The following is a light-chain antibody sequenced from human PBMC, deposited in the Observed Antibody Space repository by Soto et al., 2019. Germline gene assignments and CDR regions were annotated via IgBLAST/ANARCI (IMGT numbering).Light chain of an antibody. V-gene: IGKV1-17*01. CDR2: AVS. CDR3: LQYNNYPWT. J-gene: IGKJ1*01. Sequence: DTQMTQSPSSLSASVGDRVTITCRASQGIRNGLGWYQQKPGKAPKRLIYAVSSLQSGVPSRFSGSGSGTEFTLTISSLQPEDFATYYCLQYNNYPWTFGQGTKVEIK. CDR1: QGIRNG.